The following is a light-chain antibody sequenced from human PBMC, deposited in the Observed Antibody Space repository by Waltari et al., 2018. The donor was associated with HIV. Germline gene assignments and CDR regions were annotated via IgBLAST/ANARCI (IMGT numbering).Light chain of an antibody. CDR3: QVRISSWT. V-gene: IGKV3-11*01. J-gene: IGKJ1*01. Sequence: IVLTQSPASLALSPGEAATLSCRTSQSVSTNLAWYQQRPGQAHRLLIYDASKRAPGIPDRFTGSGSGTDFVLSVSSLEAEDYGVYYCQVRISSWTFGRGTTV. CDR1: QSVSTN. CDR2: DAS.